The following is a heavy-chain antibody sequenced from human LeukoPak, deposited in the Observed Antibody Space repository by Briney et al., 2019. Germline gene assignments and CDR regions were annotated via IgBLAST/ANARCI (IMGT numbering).Heavy chain of an antibody. J-gene: IGHJ4*02. V-gene: IGHV5-51*01. D-gene: IGHD3-22*01. CDR2: IYPVDSET. Sequence: GESLKISCNGSGYSSTTYWIGWVRQMPGKGLEWMGIIYPVDSETKYSPSFEGQVSISADKSINTAYLQWSNLRASDSAMYYCASGDSSGHYRLPTEAYWGQGTLVTVSS. CDR1: GYSSTTYW. CDR3: ASGDSSGHYRLPTEAY.